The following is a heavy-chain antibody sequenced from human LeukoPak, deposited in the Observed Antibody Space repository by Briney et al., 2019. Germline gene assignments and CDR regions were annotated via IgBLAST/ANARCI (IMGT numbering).Heavy chain of an antibody. J-gene: IGHJ4*02. CDR2: IKSKTDGGTT. CDR3: TTGYSGSYPDFDY. Sequence: GGFLKVSGPATGFTCSNAWISWGRQATSLCLHWVGLIKSKTDGGTTDYAAPVNGRFTISRDDSKNTLYLQMNSLKTEDTAVYYCTTGYSGSYPDFDYWGQGTLVTVSS. D-gene: IGHD1-26*01. CDR1: GFTCSNAW. V-gene: IGHV3-15*01.